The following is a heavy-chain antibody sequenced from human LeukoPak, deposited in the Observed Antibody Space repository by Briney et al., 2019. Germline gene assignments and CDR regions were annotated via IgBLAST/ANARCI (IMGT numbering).Heavy chain of an antibody. CDR1: GYTFTSYD. Sequence: ASVKVSCTASGYTFTSYDINWVRQATGQGLEWMGWMNPNRGNTGYAQKFQGRVTMTRNTSISTAYMELSSLISEDTDVYYCARPGYCSGGSCYSYYYYYGMDVWGQGTTVTVSS. D-gene: IGHD2-15*01. CDR3: ARPGYCSGGSCYSYYYYYGMDV. CDR2: MNPNRGNT. V-gene: IGHV1-8*01. J-gene: IGHJ6*02.